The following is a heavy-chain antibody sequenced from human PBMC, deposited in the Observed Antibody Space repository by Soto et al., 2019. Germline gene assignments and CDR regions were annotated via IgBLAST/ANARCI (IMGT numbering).Heavy chain of an antibody. V-gene: IGHV1-8*01. J-gene: IGHJ5*02. CDR1: GYPFTKCD. D-gene: IGHD4-4*01. CDR3: ARSPPRVEKNNYAGGWFDP. CDR2: INPNSGNT. Sequence: GASVKVSFKASGYPFTKCDINWVRQATGQGLEWMGWINPNSGNTGYSQKFQGRVTMTRNTSISTAYMELSSLRFDDTAVYYCARSPPRVEKNNYAGGWFDPWGQGTLVTAPQ.